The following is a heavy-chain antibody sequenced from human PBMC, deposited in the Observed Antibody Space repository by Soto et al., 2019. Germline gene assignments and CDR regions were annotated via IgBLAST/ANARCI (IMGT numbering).Heavy chain of an antibody. V-gene: IGHV4-34*01. D-gene: IGHD6-19*01. Sequence: LSLTCAVYGGSFSGYYWSWIRQPPGKGLEWIGEINHSGSTNYNPSLKSRVTISVDTSKNQFSLKLSSVTAADTAVYYCARGRGYSSGWYRNWSDPWGQGTLVTVSS. J-gene: IGHJ5*02. CDR3: ARGRGYSSGWYRNWSDP. CDR1: GGSFSGYY. CDR2: INHSGST.